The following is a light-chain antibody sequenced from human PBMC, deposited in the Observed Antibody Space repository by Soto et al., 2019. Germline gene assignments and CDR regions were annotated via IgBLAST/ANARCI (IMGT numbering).Light chain of an antibody. CDR2: EAS. CDR3: QQFDKVPFT. V-gene: IGKV1-33*01. J-gene: IGKJ5*01. CDR1: QDITNY. Sequence: DSQMTQSPSSLSASVGDRVTIICQASQDITNYLNWYQQKPGKAPKLLIYEASNLETGVRSRFRGSGSGTPFSFTISSLQPEDIATYYCQQFDKVPFTFGQGTRLEMK.